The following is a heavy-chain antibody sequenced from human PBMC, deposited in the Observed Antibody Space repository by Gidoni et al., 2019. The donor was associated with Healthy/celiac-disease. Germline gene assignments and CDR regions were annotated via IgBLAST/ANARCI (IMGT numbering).Heavy chain of an antibody. CDR2: INHSGST. D-gene: IGHD2-15*01. CDR3: ARNGGGKRSGYYYYYGMDV. V-gene: IGHV4-34*01. J-gene: IGHJ6*02. Sequence: QVQLQQWGAGLLKPSETLSLTCAVYGGSFSGYYWSWIRPPPGKGLEWIGEINHSGSTNYNPSLKSRVTISVDTSKNQFSLKLSSVTAADTAVYYCARNGGGKRSGYYYYYGMDVWGQGTTVTVSS. CDR1: GGSFSGYY.